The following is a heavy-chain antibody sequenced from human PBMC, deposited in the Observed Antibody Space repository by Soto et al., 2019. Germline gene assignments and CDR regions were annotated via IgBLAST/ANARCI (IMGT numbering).Heavy chain of an antibody. CDR3: AKRTVTHSYYYYYYMDV. D-gene: IGHD4-17*01. CDR2: ISGSGGST. CDR1: GFTFSSYA. Sequence: GGSLRLSCAASGFTFSSYAMTWVRQAPGKGLEWVSAISGSGGSTYYADSVKGRFTISRDNSKNTLYLQMNSLRAEDTAVYYCAKRTVTHSYYYYYYMDVWGKGTTVTVSS. J-gene: IGHJ6*03. V-gene: IGHV3-23*01.